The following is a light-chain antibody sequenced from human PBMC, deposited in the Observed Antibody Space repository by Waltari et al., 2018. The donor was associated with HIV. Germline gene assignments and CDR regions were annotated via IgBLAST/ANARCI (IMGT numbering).Light chain of an antibody. J-gene: IGLJ3*02. V-gene: IGLV1-51*01. CDR1: GSNLANND. CDR3: GTWDASLQTGV. CDR2: DTS. Sequence: QFVLTQPPSMSAAPGQRVTISCSANGSNLANNDVSWYQPFPRAAPKLLIYDTSERPSGIPDRFSGSKSGTSATLAITGLQTGDEADYYCGTWDASLQTGVFGGGTKLTVL.